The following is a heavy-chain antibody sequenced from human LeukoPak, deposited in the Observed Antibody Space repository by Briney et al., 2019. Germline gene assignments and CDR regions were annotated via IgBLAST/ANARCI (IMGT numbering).Heavy chain of an antibody. CDR3: ARGMEPYYYMDV. CDR1: GYTFTGYY. CDR2: INPNSGDT. J-gene: IGHJ6*03. D-gene: IGHD1-26*01. V-gene: IGHV1-2*02. Sequence: ASVKVSCKTSGYTFTGYYMHWVRQAPGQALEWMGWINPNSGDTNYAQNFQGRVTMTRDTSISTAYMELSSLRSDDTAVYYCARGMEPYYYMDVWGKGTTVTVSS.